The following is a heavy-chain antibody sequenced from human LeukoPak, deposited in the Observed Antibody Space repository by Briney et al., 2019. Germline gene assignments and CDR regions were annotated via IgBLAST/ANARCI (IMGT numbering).Heavy chain of an antibody. Sequence: SETLSLTCTVSGGSISSSSYYWGWIRQPPGKGLEWIGSINYTGIAYYNPSLKSRVTISVDTSKNQFSLKLSSVTAADTAVYYCARRNYNWNDFDYWGQGTLVTVSS. CDR2: INYTGIA. CDR1: GGSISSSSYY. V-gene: IGHV4-39*01. CDR3: ARRNYNWNDFDY. D-gene: IGHD1-20*01. J-gene: IGHJ4*02.